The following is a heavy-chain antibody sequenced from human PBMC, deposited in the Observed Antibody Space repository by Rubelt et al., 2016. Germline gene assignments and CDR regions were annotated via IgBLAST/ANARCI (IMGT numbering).Heavy chain of an antibody. V-gene: IGHV4-39*01. CDR3: ARRPYCGGDCYFFDY. CDR2: IYYSGST. J-gene: IGHJ4*02. D-gene: IGHD2-21*01. CDR1: GGSISSTTYY. Sequence: QLQLQESGPGLVEPSETLSLTCTVSGGSISSTTYYWGWIRQPPGKGLEWIGTIYYSGSTFYNPSLKSRVTISVDTSKNQFSLKQSSVTAADTAVYYCARRPYCGGDCYFFDYWGQGSLVTVSS.